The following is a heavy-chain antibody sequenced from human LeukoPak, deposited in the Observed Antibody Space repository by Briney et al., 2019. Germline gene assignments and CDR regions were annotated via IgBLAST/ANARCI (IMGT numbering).Heavy chain of an antibody. Sequence: PGGSLRLSCAVSGLTVSNNYMTWVRQAPGKGLEWVSIIYSSGSTYCADSVKGRFTISRDNSKNTLYLQMNSLRDEDTAVYYCARHLSGDDIWGQGTMVTVSS. D-gene: IGHD4-17*01. CDR3: ARHLSGDDI. CDR2: IYSSGST. CDR1: GLTVSNNY. V-gene: IGHV3-53*01. J-gene: IGHJ3*02.